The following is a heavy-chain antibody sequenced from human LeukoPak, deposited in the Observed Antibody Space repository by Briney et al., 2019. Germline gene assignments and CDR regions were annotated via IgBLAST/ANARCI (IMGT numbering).Heavy chain of an antibody. CDR2: IGISGVTT. D-gene: IGHD3-10*01. V-gene: IGHV3-23*01. Sequence: GGSLRLSCAASGFTFSTYCTSWVRQAPGKGLEWVSGIGISGVTTYYADSVKGRFTISRDNSKNTLYLQVNSLRAEDTAFYYCAKDHGSGSYYNLPDYWGQGTLVTVSS. J-gene: IGHJ4*02. CDR1: GFTFSTYC. CDR3: AKDHGSGSYYNLPDY.